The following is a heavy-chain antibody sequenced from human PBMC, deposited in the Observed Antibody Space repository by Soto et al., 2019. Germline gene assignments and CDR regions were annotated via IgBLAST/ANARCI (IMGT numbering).Heavy chain of an antibody. Sequence: PGESLKISCAASGFTFSSYWMHWVRQAPGKGLVWVSRINSDGSSTSYADSVKGRFTISRDNAKNTLYLQMNSLRAEDTAVYYCARNLRCSGGSCYSPVDYWGQGTLVTVSS. CDR2: INSDGSST. D-gene: IGHD2-15*01. CDR1: GFTFSSYW. V-gene: IGHV3-74*01. CDR3: ARNLRCSGGSCYSPVDY. J-gene: IGHJ4*02.